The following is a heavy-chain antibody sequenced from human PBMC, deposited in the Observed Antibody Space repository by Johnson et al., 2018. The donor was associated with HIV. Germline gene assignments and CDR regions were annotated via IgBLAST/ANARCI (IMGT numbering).Heavy chain of an antibody. V-gene: IGHV3-11*04. CDR3: ARDSYDISGQQHDAFDI. D-gene: IGHD3-22*01. CDR1: GFTFNDYY. J-gene: IGHJ3*02. Sequence: MQLVESGGGLVKPGGSLRLSCAASGFTFNDYYMSWIRQAPGKGLEWVSYISNSGSSVYYADSVKGRFTISRDNAKNSLYLQMNSLRAEDTAVYYCARDSYDISGQQHDAFDIWGQGTMGTVSS. CDR2: ISNSGSSV.